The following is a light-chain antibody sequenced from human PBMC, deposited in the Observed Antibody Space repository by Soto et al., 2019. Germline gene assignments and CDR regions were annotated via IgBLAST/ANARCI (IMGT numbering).Light chain of an antibody. V-gene: IGKV3-11*01. CDR3: HQYDSSLWT. CDR2: DAS. CDR1: QSVSSY. J-gene: IGKJ1*01. Sequence: EIVLTQSPATLSLSPGERAXXXXXASQSVSSYLAWYQQKPGQAPRLLIYDASNRATGIPARFSGSGSGTDFTLTISSLEPEDFAVYYCHQYDSSLWTFGQGTKVDIK.